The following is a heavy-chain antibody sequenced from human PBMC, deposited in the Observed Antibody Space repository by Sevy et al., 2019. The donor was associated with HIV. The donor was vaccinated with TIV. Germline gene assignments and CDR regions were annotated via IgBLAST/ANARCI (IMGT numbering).Heavy chain of an antibody. D-gene: IGHD3-22*01. CDR1: GFTFSSYW. V-gene: IGHV3-7*01. J-gene: IGHJ4*02. CDR3: ARDYDSSGLMDY. Sequence: GGSLRLSCAVYGFTFSSYWMSWVRQAPGKGLEWVANIKQDGSEKYYVDSVKGRFTISRDNAKNSLYLQMNSLRAEDTAMYYYARDYDSSGLMDYWGQGTLVTVSS. CDR2: IKQDGSEK.